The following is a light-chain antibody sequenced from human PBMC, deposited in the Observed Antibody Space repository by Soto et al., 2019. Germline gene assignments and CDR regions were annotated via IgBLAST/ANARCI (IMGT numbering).Light chain of an antibody. V-gene: IGKV1-5*03. CDR3: QRYDTYSVNT. Sequence: DIQMTQSPSTLSASVGDRVTITCRASQSISSWLAWYQQKPGKAPKLLMYKASTLQSGVPSRFSGSGSGTEFTLTISSLQPDDFAPYYCQRYDTYSVNTFGQGTKLEIK. CDR1: QSISSW. J-gene: IGKJ2*01. CDR2: KAS.